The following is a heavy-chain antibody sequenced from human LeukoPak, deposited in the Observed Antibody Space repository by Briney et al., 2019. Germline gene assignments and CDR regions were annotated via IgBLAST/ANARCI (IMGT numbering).Heavy chain of an antibody. J-gene: IGHJ4*02. CDR3: ARLHPSIFGVVIERAPFDY. V-gene: IGHV5-51*01. CDR1: GYSFTTYW. CDR2: IYPGDSDT. D-gene: IGHD3-3*01. Sequence: GESLKISCKGSGYSFTTYWIGWVRQMPGKGLEWMGIIYPGDSDTIYSPSFQGQVTISADKSISTAYLQWSSLKASDTAMYYCARLHPSIFGVVIERAPFDYWGQGTLVTVSS.